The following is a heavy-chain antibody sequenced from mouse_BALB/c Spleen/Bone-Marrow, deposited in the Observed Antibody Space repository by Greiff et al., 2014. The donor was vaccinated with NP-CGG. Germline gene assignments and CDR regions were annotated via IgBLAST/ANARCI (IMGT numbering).Heavy chain of an antibody. D-gene: IGHD2-14*01. CDR2: INPYNDGT. Sequence: EVQVVESGPELVKPGASVKMSCKASGYTFTSYVMHWVKQKPGQGLEWIGYINPYNDGTKYNEKFKGKATLTSDKSSSTAYMELSSLTSEDSAVYYCVRGGRYDGSWFAYWGQGTLVTVSA. V-gene: IGHV1-14*01. J-gene: IGHJ3*01. CDR1: GYTFTSYV. CDR3: VRGGRYDGSWFAY.